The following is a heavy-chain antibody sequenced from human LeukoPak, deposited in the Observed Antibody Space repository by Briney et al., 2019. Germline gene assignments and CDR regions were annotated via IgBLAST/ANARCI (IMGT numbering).Heavy chain of an antibody. CDR1: GFTFNDYA. J-gene: IGHJ4*02. D-gene: IGHD3-3*01. CDR3: AKDKYDFWSGYYPNDY. V-gene: IGHV3-30-3*01. Sequence: GGSLRLSCAASGFTFNDYAMYWVRQTPGKGLEWVTLISYDGYDKSYADSGRGRFTISRDNSKNTLYLQMDSLRSEDTAVYYCAKDKYDFWSGYYPNDYWGQGTLVTVSS. CDR2: ISYDGYDK.